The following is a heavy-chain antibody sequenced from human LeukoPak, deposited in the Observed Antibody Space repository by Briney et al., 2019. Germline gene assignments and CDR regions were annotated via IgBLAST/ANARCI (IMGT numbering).Heavy chain of an antibody. J-gene: IGHJ4*02. Sequence: GGSLRLSCAASGFTFSTSAMSWVRQAPGKGLEWVSAINGGGDNTYYAESVKGRFTISRDNSKNTLFLQMNTLRAEDTAVYNYAKGAASVNRVFDYWGQGTLVTVSS. CDR1: GFTFSTSA. CDR3: AKGAASVNRVFDY. V-gene: IGHV3-23*01. D-gene: IGHD5/OR15-5a*01. CDR2: INGGGDNT.